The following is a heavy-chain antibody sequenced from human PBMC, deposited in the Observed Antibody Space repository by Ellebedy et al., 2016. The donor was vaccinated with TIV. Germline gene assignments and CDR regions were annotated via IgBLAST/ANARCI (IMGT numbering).Heavy chain of an antibody. J-gene: IGHJ4*02. CDR1: GFTVGTNY. V-gene: IGHV3-53*01. D-gene: IGHD2-8*01. CDR3: AAYILTKPF. Sequence: GGSLRLSCAASGFTVGTNYMSWVRQAPGKGLEWVSLIYSDGSTFYADSVKGRFTISRDTSQNTLYLQMNSLRAEDTAVYYCAAYILTKPFWGQGTLVTVSS. CDR2: IYSDGST.